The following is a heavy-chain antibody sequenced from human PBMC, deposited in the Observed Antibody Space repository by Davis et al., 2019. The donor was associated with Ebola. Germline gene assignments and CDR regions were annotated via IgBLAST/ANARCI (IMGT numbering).Heavy chain of an antibody. J-gene: IGHJ3*02. V-gene: IGHV3-21*04. CDR2: ISSSSNYI. D-gene: IGHD4-17*01. CDR3: AKDNYAVTIMVGAFDI. Sequence: GGSLRLSCAASGFTFSSNSMSWVRQAPGKGLEWVSFISSSSNYIYYADSVKGRLSVSRDNSKNTVYLQMHSLRVEDTAIYYCAKDNYAVTIMVGAFDIWGQGTVVTVSS. CDR1: GFTFSSNS.